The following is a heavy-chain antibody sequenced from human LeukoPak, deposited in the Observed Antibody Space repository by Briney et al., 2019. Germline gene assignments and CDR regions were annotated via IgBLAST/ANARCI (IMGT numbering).Heavy chain of an antibody. Sequence: PGGSLRLSCAASGFTFSSYGMSWVRQAPGKGLEWVSAISGSGGSTYYTDSVKGRFTISRDNSKNTLYLQMNSLSAEDTAVYYCAKDRVVYCSGGSCRIDQWLDYWGQGTLVTVSS. V-gene: IGHV3-23*01. D-gene: IGHD2-15*01. J-gene: IGHJ4*02. CDR3: AKDRVVYCSGGSCRIDQWLDY. CDR2: ISGSGGST. CDR1: GFTFSSYG.